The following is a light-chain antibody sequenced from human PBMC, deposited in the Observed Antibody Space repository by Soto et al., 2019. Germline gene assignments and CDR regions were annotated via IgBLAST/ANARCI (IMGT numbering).Light chain of an antibody. Sequence: EIVLTQSPGTLSLSPGERATLSCRASQSDSSSYLAWYQQKPGQAPRLLIYGASSRATGIPDRFSGSGSGTDFTLTISRLEPEDFAVYYCHQYGCSLTFGGGTKVEIK. CDR1: QSDSSSY. CDR2: GAS. V-gene: IGKV3-20*01. J-gene: IGKJ4*01. CDR3: HQYGCSLT.